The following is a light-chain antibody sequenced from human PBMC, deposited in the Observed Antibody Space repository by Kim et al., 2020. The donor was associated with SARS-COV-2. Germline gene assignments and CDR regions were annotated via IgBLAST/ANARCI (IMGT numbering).Light chain of an antibody. Sequence: GKTVTISCTRSSGSIASNYVQWYQQRPGSAPMSVIYEDNQRPSGVPDRFSGSIDSSSNSASLTISGLRTEDEADYYCQSYDTSTQMFGGGTKLTVL. CDR2: EDN. CDR3: QSYDTSTQM. J-gene: IGLJ3*02. CDR1: SGSIASNY. V-gene: IGLV6-57*03.